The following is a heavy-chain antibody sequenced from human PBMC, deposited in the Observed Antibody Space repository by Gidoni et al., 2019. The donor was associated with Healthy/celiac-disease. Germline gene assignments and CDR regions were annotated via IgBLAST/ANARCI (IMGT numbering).Heavy chain of an antibody. Sequence: STYYNPSLKSRVTISVDTSKNQFSLKLSSVTAADTAVYYCARLTVAAGVDYWGQGTLVTVSS. CDR3: ARLTVAAGVDY. V-gene: IGHV4-39*01. D-gene: IGHD6-13*01. J-gene: IGHJ4*02. CDR2: ST.